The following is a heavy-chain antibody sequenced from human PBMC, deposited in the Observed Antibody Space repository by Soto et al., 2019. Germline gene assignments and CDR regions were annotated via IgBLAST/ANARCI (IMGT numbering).Heavy chain of an antibody. D-gene: IGHD3-22*01. Sequence: QVTLKESGPVLVKPTETLTLTCTVSGFSLSNARMGVSWVRQPPGKALEWLAHIFSNDEKSYSTSLKSRLTISKDTSKSQVVLTMTNMDPVDTATYYCARIRSEDDSSGYWVEGYWYFDLWGRGTLVTVSS. CDR3: ARIRSEDDSSGYWVEGYWYFDL. CDR1: GFSLSNARMG. CDR2: IFSNDEK. J-gene: IGHJ2*01. V-gene: IGHV2-26*01.